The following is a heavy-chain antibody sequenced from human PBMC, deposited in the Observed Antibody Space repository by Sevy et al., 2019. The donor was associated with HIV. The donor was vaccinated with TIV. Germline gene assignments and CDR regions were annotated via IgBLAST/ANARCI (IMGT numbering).Heavy chain of an antibody. CDR1: GGSISAYY. Sequence: SETLSLTCTVSGGSISAYYWSWIRQPPGKALEYIGFIYYTGSTYYNPSLKNRVTISVDTSKNQFSLKLSSVTAADTAVYYCTRSPPVRSGDDSLNWFDPWGQGTVVTVSS. V-gene: IGHV4-59*01. J-gene: IGHJ5*02. D-gene: IGHD5-12*01. CDR2: IYYTGST. CDR3: TRSPPVRSGDDSLNWFDP.